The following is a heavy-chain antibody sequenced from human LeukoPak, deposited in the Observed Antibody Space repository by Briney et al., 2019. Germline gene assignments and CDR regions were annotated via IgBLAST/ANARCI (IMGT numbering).Heavy chain of an antibody. Sequence: PSGTLSLSCTVSGGSISSSSYYWGWIRQPPGKGLEWIGGIYYSGSTYYNPSLKSRVTTSVDPSKNQFSLKLSSVTAADTAVYYCARAPRSVLMVYEHDAFDIWGQGTMVTVSS. CDR1: GGSISSSSYY. CDR3: ARAPRSVLMVYEHDAFDI. V-gene: IGHV4-39*07. J-gene: IGHJ3*02. CDR2: IYYSGST. D-gene: IGHD2-8*01.